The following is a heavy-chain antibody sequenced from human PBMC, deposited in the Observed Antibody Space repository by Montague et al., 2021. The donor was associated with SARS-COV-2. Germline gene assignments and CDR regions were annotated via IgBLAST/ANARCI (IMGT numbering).Heavy chain of an antibody. D-gene: IGHD5-12*01. CDR1: GGSIISTTSN. CDR3: ARDRLRYGWFGP. Sequence: SETLSLTCTVSGGSIISTTSNWGWIRQPPGKGLEWIGSIYYTANTYYTPSLKTRVTISVDTSKNQFSLGLRSVTAADTAVYYCARDRLRYGWFGPWGQGTLVTVSS. V-gene: IGHV4-39*01. CDR2: IYYTANT. J-gene: IGHJ5*02.